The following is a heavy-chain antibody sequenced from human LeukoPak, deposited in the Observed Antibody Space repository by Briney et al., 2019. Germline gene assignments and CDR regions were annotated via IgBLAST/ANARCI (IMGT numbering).Heavy chain of an antibody. CDR1: GGSISSYY. D-gene: IGHD1-26*01. V-gene: IGHV4-59*01. Sequence: SETLSLTCTVSGGSISSYYWSWIRQPPGKGLEWIGYIYYSGSTNYNPSLKSRVTISVDTSKNQFSLKLSSVTAADTAVYYCARGPPPPWDLLGGVGRVTFYFDYWGQGTLVTVSS. CDR2: IYYSGST. J-gene: IGHJ4*02. CDR3: ARGPPPPWDLLGGVGRVTFYFDY.